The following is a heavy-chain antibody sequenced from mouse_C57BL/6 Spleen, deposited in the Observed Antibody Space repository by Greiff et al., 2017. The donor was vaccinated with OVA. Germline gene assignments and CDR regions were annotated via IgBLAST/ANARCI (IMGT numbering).Heavy chain of an antibody. CDR1: GYTFTSYW. Sequence: QVQLQQPGAELVRPGSSVKLSCKASGYTFTSYWMHWVKQRPIQGLEWIGNIDPSDSETHYNQKFKDKATLTVDKSSSTAYMQLSSLTSEDSAVYYGARPLDSSGLAWFAYWGQGTLVTGSA. CDR3: ARPLDSSGLAWFAY. CDR2: IDPSDSET. D-gene: IGHD3-2*02. J-gene: IGHJ3*01. V-gene: IGHV1-52*01.